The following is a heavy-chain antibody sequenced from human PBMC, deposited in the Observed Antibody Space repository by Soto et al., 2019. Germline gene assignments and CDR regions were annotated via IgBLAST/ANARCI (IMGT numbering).Heavy chain of an antibody. CDR1: GGSFSGYY. Sequence: PSETLSLTCAVYGGSFSGYYWSWIRQPPGKGLEWLGEINHSGSTNYNPSLKSRGTISVDTSQNQFPLKLSSVTAAVTVAYYCGRGPPRWLAPLRIKTFDIWRQGTKVSVSS. CDR2: INHSGST. CDR3: GRGPPRWLAPLRIKTFDI. V-gene: IGHV4-34*01. D-gene: IGHD6-19*01. J-gene: IGHJ3*02.